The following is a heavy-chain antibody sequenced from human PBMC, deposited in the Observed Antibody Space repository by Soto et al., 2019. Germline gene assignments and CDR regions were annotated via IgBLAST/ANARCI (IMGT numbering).Heavy chain of an antibody. J-gene: IGHJ4*02. CDR1: GFTFSSYG. D-gene: IGHD4-17*01. V-gene: IGHV3-33*01. Sequence: GGSLRLSCAASGFTFSSYGMHWVRQAPGKGLEWVAVIWYDGSNKYYADSVKGRFTISRDNSKNTLYLQMNSLRAEDTAVYYCARDPTRTVPNFDYWGQGTLVTVSS. CDR2: IWYDGSNK. CDR3: ARDPTRTVPNFDY.